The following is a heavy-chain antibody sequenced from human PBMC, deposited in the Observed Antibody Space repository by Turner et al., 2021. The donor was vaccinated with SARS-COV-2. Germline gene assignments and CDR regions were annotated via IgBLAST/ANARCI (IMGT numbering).Heavy chain of an antibody. Sequence: QLQLQESAPGLVKPSETLSLTCTVSGGSISSSSYYWGWIRQPPGKGPEWIGYIYYSGSTYYNPSLKSRVTISVDTSKNQFSRKLSSVTAADTAVYYCARHSPELRGDYFDYWGQGTLVTVSS. V-gene: IGHV4-39*01. CDR3: ARHSPELRGDYFDY. D-gene: IGHD1-26*01. J-gene: IGHJ4*02. CDR1: GGSISSSSYY. CDR2: IYYSGST.